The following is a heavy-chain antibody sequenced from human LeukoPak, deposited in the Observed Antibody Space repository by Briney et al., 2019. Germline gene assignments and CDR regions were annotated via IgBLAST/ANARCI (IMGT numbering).Heavy chain of an antibody. CDR2: IYHSGST. J-gene: IGHJ6*02. CDR1: GGSISSGGYY. CDR3: ATRKYYDFWSGYYDYYYGMDV. V-gene: IGHV4-30-2*01. Sequence: SQTLSLTCAVSGGSISSGGYYWSWIRQPPGKGLEWIGYIYHSGSTYYNPSLKSRVTISVDKSKNQFSLKLSSVTAADTAVYYCATRKYYDFWSGYYDYYYGMDVWGQGTTVTVSS. D-gene: IGHD3-3*01.